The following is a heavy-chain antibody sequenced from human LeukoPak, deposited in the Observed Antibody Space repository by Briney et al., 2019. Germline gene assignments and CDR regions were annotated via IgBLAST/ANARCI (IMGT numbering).Heavy chain of an antibody. D-gene: IGHD7-27*01. CDR2: ISGRGVTT. CDR1: GFTFNTFA. CDR3: ARAITGDSYYFDS. Sequence: PGGSLRLSCAASGFTFNTFAMTWVRQAPGKGLEWVSAISGRGVTTFYADSVKGRFIISRDNSKNTLYLQMNSLRAEDTAVYYCARAITGDSYYFDSWGQGTLLTVSS. V-gene: IGHV3-23*01. J-gene: IGHJ4*02.